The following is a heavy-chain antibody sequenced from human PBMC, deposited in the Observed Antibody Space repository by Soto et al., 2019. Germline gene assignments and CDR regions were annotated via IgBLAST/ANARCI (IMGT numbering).Heavy chain of an antibody. D-gene: IGHD6-6*01. CDR2: ISGRGTTI. CDR3: VRFTGSPPPRFDY. CDR1: GFTFSSYS. Sequence: VQLVESGGGLVQPGGSLRLSCAASGFTFSSYSMNWVRQAPGKGLEWLSYISGRGTTIYYADSVKGRFTISRDNAKNSLYLQMNSLRNEDTAVYYCVRFTGSPPPRFDYWGQGTLVTDSS. V-gene: IGHV3-48*02. J-gene: IGHJ4*02.